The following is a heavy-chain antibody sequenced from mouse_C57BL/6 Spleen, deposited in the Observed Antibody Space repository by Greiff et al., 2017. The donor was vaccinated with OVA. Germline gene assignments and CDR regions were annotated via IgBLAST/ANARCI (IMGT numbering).Heavy chain of an antibody. CDR1: GFTFSSYA. CDR3: ARDRVDSSGYGGDYFDY. V-gene: IGHV5-4*01. D-gene: IGHD3-2*02. J-gene: IGHJ2*01. CDR2: ISDGGSYT. Sequence: EVQGVESGGGLVKPGGSLKLSCAASGFTFSSYAMSWVRQTPEKRLEWVATISDGGSYTYYPDNVKGRVTISRDNAKNNLYMQMSHLKSEDTAMYYCARDRVDSSGYGGDYFDYWGQGTTLTVSS.